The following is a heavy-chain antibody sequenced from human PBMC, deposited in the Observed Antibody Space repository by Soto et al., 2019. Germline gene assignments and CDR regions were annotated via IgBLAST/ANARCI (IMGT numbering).Heavy chain of an antibody. Sequence: GGSLRLSCAASGFTFSSYAMHWVRQAPGKGLEYVSAISSNGGSTYYANSVKGRFTISRDNSKNTLYLQMGSLRAEDMAVYYCARDLGYCSGGSCYVGSYDYWGQGTLVTVSS. D-gene: IGHD2-15*01. CDR2: ISSNGGST. CDR3: ARDLGYCSGGSCYVGSYDY. CDR1: GFTFSSYA. V-gene: IGHV3-64*01. J-gene: IGHJ4*02.